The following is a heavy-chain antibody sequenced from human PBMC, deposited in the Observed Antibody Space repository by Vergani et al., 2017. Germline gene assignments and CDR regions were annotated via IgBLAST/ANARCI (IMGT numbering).Heavy chain of an antibody. Sequence: QVQLQESGPGLVKPSQTLSLTCTVSGGSFSTGGHYWGWIRQSPEKGLEWIGSLYASGSTYYSPSLKSRVAISIDTSKNHFSLRLSSVTAADTAVYYCARHLRGYSYGVFDYWGQGREVTVSS. D-gene: IGHD5-18*01. CDR3: ARHLRGYSYGVFDY. J-gene: IGHJ4*02. CDR2: LYASGST. V-gene: IGHV4-61*02. CDR1: GGSFSTGGHY.